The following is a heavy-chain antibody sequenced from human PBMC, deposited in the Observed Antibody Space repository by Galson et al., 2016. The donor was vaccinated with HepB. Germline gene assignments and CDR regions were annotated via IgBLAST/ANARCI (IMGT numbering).Heavy chain of an antibody. Sequence: SLRLSCAASGFDFNDSSMHWVRQSPDKGLEWVAGIPFDGRNSYYADSVKGRFIISRDSSKKTVYLQVNSLRSKDTAVYSCARSAAGRTATTTLAWGQGILVTVSS. CDR3: ARSAAGRTATTTLA. CDR1: GFDFNDSS. J-gene: IGHJ5*02. CDR2: IPFDGRNS. V-gene: IGHV3-30-3*01. D-gene: IGHD4-17*01.